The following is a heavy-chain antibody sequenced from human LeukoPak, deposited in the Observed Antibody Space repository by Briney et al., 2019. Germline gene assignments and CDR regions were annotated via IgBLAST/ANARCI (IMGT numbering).Heavy chain of an antibody. Sequence: PGGSLRLSCAASGFTFSTYWMHWVRQAPGKGPVWVSRINTDGSSISYADSVEGRFTISRDNAKNTLYLQMNSLRVEDMAVYYCARDFTPSKYYDNSGYYDYWGQGTLVTVSS. CDR1: GFTFSTYW. D-gene: IGHD3-22*01. J-gene: IGHJ4*02. CDR2: INTDGSSI. V-gene: IGHV3-74*01. CDR3: ARDFTPSKYYDNSGYYDY.